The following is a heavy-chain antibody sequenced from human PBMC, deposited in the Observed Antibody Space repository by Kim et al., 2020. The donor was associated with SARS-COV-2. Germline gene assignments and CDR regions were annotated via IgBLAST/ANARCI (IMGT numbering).Heavy chain of an antibody. Sequence: EYAASVKGRFTISRDDSKNSLYLQMNSLKTEDTAVYYCASNIAAVSAFDIWGQGTMVTVSS. D-gene: IGHD6-25*01. J-gene: IGHJ3*02. CDR3: ASNIAAVSAFDI. V-gene: IGHV3-72*01.